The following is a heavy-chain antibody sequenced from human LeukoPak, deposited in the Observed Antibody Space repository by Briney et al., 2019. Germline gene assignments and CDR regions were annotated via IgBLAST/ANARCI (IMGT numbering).Heavy chain of an antibody. CDR1: EITFSTYA. V-gene: IGHV3-30-3*01. D-gene: IGHD3-3*01. J-gene: IGHJ4*02. Sequence: PGRSLRLSCAASEITFSTYAMHWVRQAPAKGLEWVAVISYDGNNKYYADSVKGRFTTSRDNSKNTLYLQMNSLRAEDTAVYYCARGPEPRITIFGVVIIEGEGFDYWGQGTLVTVSS. CDR2: ISYDGNNK. CDR3: ARGPEPRITIFGVVIIEGEGFDY.